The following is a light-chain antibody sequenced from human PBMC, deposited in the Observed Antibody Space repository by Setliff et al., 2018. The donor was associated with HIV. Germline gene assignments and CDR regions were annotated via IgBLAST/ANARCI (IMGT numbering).Light chain of an antibody. CDR2: EVN. V-gene: IGLV2-23*02. Sequence: QSVLTQPASVSGPPGQSITISCTGTGIDVGYYDLVSWYQQHPGKAPKFLMFEVNKRPTGVSDRFSGSKSGNTASLTISGLQAEDEAVYYCCSYAGFDTYVFGSGTKVTVL. CDR3: CSYAGFDTYV. J-gene: IGLJ1*01. CDR1: GIDVGYYDL.